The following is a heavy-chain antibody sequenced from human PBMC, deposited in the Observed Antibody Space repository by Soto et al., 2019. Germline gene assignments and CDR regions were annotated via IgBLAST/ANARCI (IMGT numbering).Heavy chain of an antibody. V-gene: IGHV4-34*01. J-gene: IGHJ5*02. D-gene: IGHD2-15*01. CDR1: GGSFSGYY. Sequence: SETLSLTCAVYGGSFSGYYWSWIRQPPGKGLEWIGEINHSGSTNYNPSLKSRVTISVDTSKNQFSLKLSSVTAADTAVYYCARKKYCSGGSCYGGFDPWGQGTLVTVSS. CDR2: INHSGST. CDR3: ARKKYCSGGSCYGGFDP.